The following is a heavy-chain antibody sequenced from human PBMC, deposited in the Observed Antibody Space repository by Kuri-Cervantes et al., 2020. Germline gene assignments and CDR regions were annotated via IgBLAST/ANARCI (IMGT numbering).Heavy chain of an antibody. J-gene: IGHJ4*02. CDR1: GFAVSNNY. CDR2: IYSGST. Sequence: GESLKISCAASGFAVSNNYMSWVRQAPGKGLEWVSLIYSGSTYYADSVKGRFTVSRDNSKNTLYLQMNSLRAEDTAVYYCANEDYGDYSGYYWGQGTLVTVSS. CDR3: ANEDYGDYSGYY. V-gene: IGHV3-66*03. D-gene: IGHD4-17*01.